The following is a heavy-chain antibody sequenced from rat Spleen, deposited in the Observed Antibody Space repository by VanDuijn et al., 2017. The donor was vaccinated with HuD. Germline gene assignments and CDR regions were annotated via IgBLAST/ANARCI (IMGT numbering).Heavy chain of an antibody. D-gene: IGHD4-3*01. V-gene: IGHV2-43*01. Sequence: QVQLKESGPGLVQPSQTLSLTCTVSGFSLTRYHVTWVRQPPGKGLEWMGVIWTGGSTTYNSLLKSRLSISRDISKSQVFLRMNSLQTEDTATYYCNTLHNSGYYFDYWGQGVMVTVSS. J-gene: IGHJ2*01. CDR1: GFSLTRYH. CDR3: NTLHNSGYYFDY. CDR2: IWTGGST.